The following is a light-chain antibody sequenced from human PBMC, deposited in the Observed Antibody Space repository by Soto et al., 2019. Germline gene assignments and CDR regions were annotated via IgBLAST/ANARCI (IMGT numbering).Light chain of an antibody. CDR2: KAS. V-gene: IGKV1-5*03. Sequence: DVQMTQSPSTLSASVGDTVTITCWASQSINRWLAWYQQKPGKAPKLLIYKASSLESGVPSRFSGSGSGTEFTLTISSLQPDDFAAYYCQQYDTYSRTFGQGTKVEIK. CDR1: QSINRW. CDR3: QQYDTYSRT. J-gene: IGKJ1*01.